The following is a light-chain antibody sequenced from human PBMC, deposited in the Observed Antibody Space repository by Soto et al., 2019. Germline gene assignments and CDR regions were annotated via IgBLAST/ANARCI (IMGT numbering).Light chain of an antibody. CDR3: SSYTSSITVV. V-gene: IGLV2-14*01. J-gene: IGLJ2*01. CDR1: SSDIGGYNF. Sequence: QSVLTQPASVSGSPGQSITISCTGTSSDIGGYNFVAWYQQHPGKAPKLMIYEVSNRPSGVSNRFSGSKSGNTASLTISGLQAEDAADYYCSSYTSSITVVFGGGTKLTVL. CDR2: EVS.